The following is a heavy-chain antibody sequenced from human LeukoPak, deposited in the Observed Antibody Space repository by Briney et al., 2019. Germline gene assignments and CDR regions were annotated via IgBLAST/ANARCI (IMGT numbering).Heavy chain of an antibody. V-gene: IGHV3-48*02. J-gene: IGHJ4*02. CDR1: GFTFSSYS. CDR3: ARDACSSTSCVRFDY. CDR2: ISSSSSTI. D-gene: IGHD2-2*01. Sequence: GGSLRLSCAASGFTFSSYSMNWVRQAPGKRLGWVSYISSSSSTIYYADSVKGRFTISRDNAKNSLYLQMNSLRDEDTAVYYCARDACSSTSCVRFDYWGQGTLVTVSS.